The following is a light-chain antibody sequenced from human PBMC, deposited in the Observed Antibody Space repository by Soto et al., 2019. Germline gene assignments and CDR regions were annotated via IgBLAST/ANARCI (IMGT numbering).Light chain of an antibody. J-gene: IGLJ1*01. V-gene: IGLV1-47*02. Sequence: QSVLSQPPSASGTPGQRVTISCSGSSSNIGNNYVYWYHQLPGTAPKLLIYSNTQRPSGVPDRFSGSKSGTSASLAISGLRSDDEADYYCAAWDDSLSGYGFGTGTKVTVL. CDR2: SNT. CDR1: SSNIGNNY. CDR3: AAWDDSLSGYG.